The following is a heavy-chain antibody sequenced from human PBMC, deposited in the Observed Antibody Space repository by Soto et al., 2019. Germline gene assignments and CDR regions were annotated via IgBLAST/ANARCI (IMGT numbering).Heavy chain of an antibody. D-gene: IGHD2-21*02. J-gene: IGHJ6*02. CDR3: ARVGGSSEGDNYYYGMDV. Sequence: QVQLVQSGAEVKKPGSSVKVSCKASGGTFSSYTISWVRQAPGQGLEWMGRIIPILGIANYAQKFQGRVTITADKSTSTAYRELSSLRSEDTAVYYCARVGGSSEGDNYYYGMDVWGQGTTVTVSS. CDR2: IIPILGIA. CDR1: GGTFSSYT. V-gene: IGHV1-69*02.